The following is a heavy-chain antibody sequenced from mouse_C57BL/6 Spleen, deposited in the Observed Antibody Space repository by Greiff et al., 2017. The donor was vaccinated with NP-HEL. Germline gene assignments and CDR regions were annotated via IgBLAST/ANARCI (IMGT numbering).Heavy chain of an antibody. D-gene: IGHD1-1*01. Sequence: VQLQQPGAELVKPGASVKMSCKASGYTFTSYWITWVKQRPGQGLEWIGDIYPGSGSTNYNEKFKSKATLTVDTSSSTAYMQLSSLTSEDSAVYYCARVDTTVVEGFAYWGQGTLVTVSA. J-gene: IGHJ3*01. CDR3: ARVDTTVVEGFAY. V-gene: IGHV1-55*01. CDR1: GYTFTSYW. CDR2: IYPGSGST.